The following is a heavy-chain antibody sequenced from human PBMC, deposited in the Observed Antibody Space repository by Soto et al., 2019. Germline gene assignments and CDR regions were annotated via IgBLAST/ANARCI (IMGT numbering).Heavy chain of an antibody. CDR2: INPNSGGT. Sequence: ASMKVSCKASGYTFTGYYMHWVRRAPGQGLEWVGWINPNSGGTNYAQKFQGWVTMTRDTSISTAYMELSRLRSDDTAVYYCARGPHGYYYYGMDVWGQGTTVTVSS. CDR1: GYTFTGYY. CDR3: ARGPHGYYYYGMDV. V-gene: IGHV1-2*04. J-gene: IGHJ6*02.